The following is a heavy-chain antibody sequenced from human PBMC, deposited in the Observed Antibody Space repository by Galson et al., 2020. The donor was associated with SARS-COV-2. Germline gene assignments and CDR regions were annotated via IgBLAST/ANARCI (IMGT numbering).Heavy chain of an antibody. CDR1: GFTFSSYA. J-gene: IGHJ3*02. CDR3: AKAEETGNGAFDI. D-gene: IGHD1-1*01. CDR2: ISCSGGST. Sequence: GGSLRLSCAASGFTFSSYAISWFRQAPGRRLEWVSAISCSGGSTYYADSVKGRFTISRDNSKNTLSLHMNSLRAADTAVYYCAKAEETGNGAFDIWGQGTMVTVSS. V-gene: IGHV3-23*01.